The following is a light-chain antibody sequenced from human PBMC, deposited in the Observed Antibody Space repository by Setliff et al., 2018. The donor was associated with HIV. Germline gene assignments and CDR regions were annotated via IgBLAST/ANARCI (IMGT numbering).Light chain of an antibody. CDR1: SSNIGAGYD. CDR3: QSYDSGLGV. J-gene: IGLJ1*01. V-gene: IGLV1-40*01. Sequence: QSVLTQPPSVSGAPGQRVTISCIGTSSNIGAGYDVHWYQQLPGTAPKLLIYDNPNRPSGVPDRFSGSNSGTSASLAITGLQAEDEADYSCQSYDSGLGVFGTGTKVTV. CDR2: DNP.